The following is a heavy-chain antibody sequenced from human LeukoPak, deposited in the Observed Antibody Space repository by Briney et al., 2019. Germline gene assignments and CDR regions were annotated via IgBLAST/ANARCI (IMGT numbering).Heavy chain of an antibody. Sequence: GGSPLHSCPASGFTFGSHGMRWGRQAPGKGLEWVAVIWYDASNRYYADSVKGRFTISRDNSKNTLYLQMNSLRAEDTAVYFCARDLPAACTWFDPWGRGNLVSVSS. V-gene: IGHV3-33*01. CDR3: ARDLPAACTWFDP. J-gene: IGHJ5*02. D-gene: IGHD2-2*01. CDR1: GFTFGSHG. CDR2: IWYDASNR.